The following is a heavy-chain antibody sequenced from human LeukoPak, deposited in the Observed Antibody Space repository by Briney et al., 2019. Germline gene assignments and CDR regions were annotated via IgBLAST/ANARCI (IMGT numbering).Heavy chain of an antibody. Sequence: ASVKVSCKVSGYTLTELSMHRVRHAPGKGLEWMGGFDPEDGETISAHKFQGRVTMTEDTSTDTAYMELSSLRSEDTAVYYCATDNLNGSGRENNYWGEGTLVSVSS. CDR1: GYTLTELS. J-gene: IGHJ4*02. D-gene: IGHD3-10*01. CDR3: ATDNLNGSGRENNY. V-gene: IGHV1-24*01. CDR2: FDPEDGET.